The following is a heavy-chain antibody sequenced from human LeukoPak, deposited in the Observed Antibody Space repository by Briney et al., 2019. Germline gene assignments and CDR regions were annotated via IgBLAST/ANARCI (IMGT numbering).Heavy chain of an antibody. J-gene: IGHJ4*02. V-gene: IGHV4-34*01. D-gene: IGHD3-3*01. CDR3: ATGIRFLEWFRISYFDY. Sequence: PSETLSLTCAVYGGSFSGYYWSWIRQPPGKGLEWIGEINHSGSTNYNPSLKSRVTISVDTSKNQFSLKLSSVTAADTAVYYCATGIRFLEWFRISYFDYWGQGTLVTVSS. CDR1: GGSFSGYY. CDR2: INHSGST.